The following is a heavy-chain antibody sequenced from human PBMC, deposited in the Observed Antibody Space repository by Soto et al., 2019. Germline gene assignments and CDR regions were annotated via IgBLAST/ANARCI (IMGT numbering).Heavy chain of an antibody. J-gene: IGHJ3*01. Sequence: GGSLRLSCAAAGFPFSSYAMSWVRQVPGKGLEWVSGIRNSGESPYYADSVKGRFTISRANSNSALYLQMNSLRAEDTAVYYCARELGYCNSISCYRNDAFDVWGQGTMVTVSS. CDR3: ARELGYCNSISCYRNDAFDV. V-gene: IGHV3-23*01. D-gene: IGHD2-2*01. CDR2: IRNSGESP. CDR1: GFPFSSYA.